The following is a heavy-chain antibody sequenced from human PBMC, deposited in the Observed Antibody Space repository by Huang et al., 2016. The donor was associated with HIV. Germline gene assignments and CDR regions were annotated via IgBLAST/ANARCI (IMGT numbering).Heavy chain of an antibody. Sequence: QVQLVQSGAEVKKPGASVKVSCKASGYTFSSFGISWVRQAPGQGLEWVGRISVYNGNTNFAPKVQGRLTRTTDTSTSTAYMELRSLRSDDTAVYYCARGGGIQLWLLGYYYMDVWGNGTTVTVSS. J-gene: IGHJ6*03. CDR1: GYTFSSFG. D-gene: IGHD5-18*01. CDR3: ARGGGIQLWLLGYYYMDV. V-gene: IGHV1-18*01. CDR2: ISVYNGNT.